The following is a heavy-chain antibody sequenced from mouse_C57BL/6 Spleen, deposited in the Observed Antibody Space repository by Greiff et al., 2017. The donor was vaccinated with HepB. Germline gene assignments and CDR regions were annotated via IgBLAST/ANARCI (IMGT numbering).Heavy chain of an antibody. D-gene: IGHD1-1*01. CDR3: ATYYGSSPSGY. Sequence: QVQLKESGAELARPGASVKLSCKASGYTFTSYGISWVKQRTGQGLEWIGEIYPRSGNTYYNEKFKGKATLTADKSSSTAYMELRSLTSEDSAVYFCATYYGSSPSGYWGQGTSVTVSS. CDR2: IYPRSGNT. J-gene: IGHJ4*01. V-gene: IGHV1-81*01. CDR1: GYTFTSYG.